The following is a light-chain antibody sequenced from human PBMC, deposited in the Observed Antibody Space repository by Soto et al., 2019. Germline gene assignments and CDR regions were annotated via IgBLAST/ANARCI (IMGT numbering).Light chain of an antibody. Sequence: DIQMTQSPSTLSASVGDRVTITCRASQSVSSWLAWYQQKPGKAPKVLIYDASSLKSGVPSRFSGSGSGTEFTLTISSLQPDDLPTYYCQQYNRYSRTFGQGTKVEIK. CDR3: QQYNRYSRT. J-gene: IGKJ1*01. CDR2: DAS. CDR1: QSVSSW. V-gene: IGKV1-5*01.